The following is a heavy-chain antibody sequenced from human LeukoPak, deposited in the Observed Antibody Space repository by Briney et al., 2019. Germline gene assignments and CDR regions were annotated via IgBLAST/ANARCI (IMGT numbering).Heavy chain of an antibody. CDR3: ARDREVTTVTTSYFDY. V-gene: IGHV3-21*01. CDR1: GFTFSSYS. CDR2: ISSSSSYI. J-gene: IGHJ4*02. D-gene: IGHD4-17*01. Sequence: PGGSLRLSCAASGFTFSSYSMNWVRQAPGKGLEWVSSISSSSSYIYYADSVKGRFTISRDNAKNSLYLQMNSLRAEDTAVYYCARDREVTTVTTSYFDYWGQGTLVTVSS.